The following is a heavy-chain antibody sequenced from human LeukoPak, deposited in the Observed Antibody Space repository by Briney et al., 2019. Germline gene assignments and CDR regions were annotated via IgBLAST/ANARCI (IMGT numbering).Heavy chain of an antibody. CDR3: GKDGGSSLAEDAYFDY. V-gene: IGHV3-30*18. Sequence: GRSLRLSCAASGFTFSSYGMHWVRQAPGKGLEWVAVISYDGSNKYYADSVKGRFTISRDNSKNTLYLQMNSLRAEDTAVYYSGKDGGSSLAEDAYFDYWGQGTLVTVSS. J-gene: IGHJ4*02. CDR1: GFTFSSYG. CDR2: ISYDGSNK. D-gene: IGHD6-13*01.